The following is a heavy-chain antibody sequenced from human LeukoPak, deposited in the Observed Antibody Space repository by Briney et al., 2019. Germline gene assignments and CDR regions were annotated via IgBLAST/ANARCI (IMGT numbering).Heavy chain of an antibody. CDR3: AKEMRAGAGGAFDI. Sequence: GGSLRLSCAASGFTFSDYNMNWVRQSPEKGLEWVSSITSGTTYIYYADSVRGRFTLSRDNSKNTLYLQMNSLRAEDTAVYYCAKEMRAGAGGAFDIWGQGTMVTVSS. D-gene: IGHD1-26*01. V-gene: IGHV3-21*01. CDR1: GFTFSDYN. CDR2: ITSGTTYI. J-gene: IGHJ3*02.